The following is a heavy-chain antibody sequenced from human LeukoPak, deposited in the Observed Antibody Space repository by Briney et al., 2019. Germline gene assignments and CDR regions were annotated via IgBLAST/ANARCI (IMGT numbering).Heavy chain of an antibody. Sequence: EASVKVSCRASGGTFSSYAISWVQQAPGQGLEWMGGIIPIFGTANYAQKFQGRVTITADESTSTAYMELSSLRSEDTAVYYCASSYYDSSGYYDDIYYWGQGTLVTVSS. V-gene: IGHV1-69*13. J-gene: IGHJ4*02. D-gene: IGHD3-22*01. CDR3: ASSYYDSSGYYDDIYY. CDR2: IIPIFGTA. CDR1: GGTFSSYA.